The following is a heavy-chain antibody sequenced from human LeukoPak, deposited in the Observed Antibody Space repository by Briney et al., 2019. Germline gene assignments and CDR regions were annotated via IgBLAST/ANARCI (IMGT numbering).Heavy chain of an antibody. V-gene: IGHV4-59*01. D-gene: IGHD6-19*01. Sequence: SETLSLTCTVSGGSISSYSWSWIRQPPGKGLEWIGYIYYSGSTNYNPSLKSRVTISVDTSKNQFSLKLSSVTAADTAVYYCASTVGDPYQWLVLPRTFDYWGQGTLVTVSS. CDR2: IYYSGST. J-gene: IGHJ4*02. CDR1: GGSISSYS. CDR3: ASTVGDPYQWLVLPRTFDY.